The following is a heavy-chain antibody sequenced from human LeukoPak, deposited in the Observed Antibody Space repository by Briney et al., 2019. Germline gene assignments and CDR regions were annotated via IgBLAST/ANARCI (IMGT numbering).Heavy chain of an antibody. J-gene: IGHJ6*02. V-gene: IGHV3-48*01. CDR3: AKGKSRGMDV. CDR1: GFAFSSYS. CDR2: ISSSSTI. Sequence: GGSLRLSCAASGFAFSSYSMNWVRQAPGKGLEWVSYISSSSTIYYADSVKGRFTISRDNAKNSLYLQMNSLRAEDTAVYYCAKGKSRGMDVWGQGTTVTVSS.